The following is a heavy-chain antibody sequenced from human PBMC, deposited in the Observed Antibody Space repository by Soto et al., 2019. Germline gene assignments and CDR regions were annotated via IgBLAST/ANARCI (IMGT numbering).Heavy chain of an antibody. D-gene: IGHD3-3*01. CDR3: ARGVKKEWPRPPDGARTDYCDN. CDR2: INHSGST. V-gene: IGHV4-34*01. J-gene: IGHJ4*02. Sequence: QVQLQQWGAGLLKPSETLSLTCAFYGGSFSGYYWSWIRQPPGKGLEWIWEINHSGSTNYNPSLKSRVTRAGDTARHQFTLKLSAVTAADAAGYYGARGVKKEWPRPPDGARTDYCDNWGQGTLVTVSS. CDR1: GGSFSGYY.